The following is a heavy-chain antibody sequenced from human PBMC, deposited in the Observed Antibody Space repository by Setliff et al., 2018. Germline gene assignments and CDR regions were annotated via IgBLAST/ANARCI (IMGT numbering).Heavy chain of an antibody. CDR2: INHSGST. Sequence: PSETLSLTCAVYGGSFSTYYWNWIRQPPGKGLEWIGEINHSGSTNYNPSLQSRATISVDTSKSQFSLNLSNVTAADTAVYYCASGLGFDYWGPGSLVTAPQ. CDR1: GGSFSTYY. CDR3: ASGLGFDY. D-gene: IGHD7-27*01. V-gene: IGHV4-34*01. J-gene: IGHJ4*01.